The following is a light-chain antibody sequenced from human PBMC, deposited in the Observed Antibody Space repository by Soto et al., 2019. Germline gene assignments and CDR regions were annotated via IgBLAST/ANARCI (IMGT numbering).Light chain of an antibody. CDR2: AAS. Sequence: EIVMTQSPATLSVSPGERATLSCRASQSVSSNLAWYQQKPGQGPRLLIYAASTRATGIPARFSGSGSGTEFTLTISSLQSEDFGVYHCQEYNNWPYTFGQGTKLEMK. J-gene: IGKJ2*01. V-gene: IGKV3-15*01. CDR1: QSVSSN. CDR3: QEYNNWPYT.